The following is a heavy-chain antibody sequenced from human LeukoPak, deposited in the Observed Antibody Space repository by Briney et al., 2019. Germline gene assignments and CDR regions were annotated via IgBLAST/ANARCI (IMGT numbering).Heavy chain of an antibody. J-gene: IGHJ5*02. CDR3: ARHVWFGDGRFDP. V-gene: IGHV4-4*07. CDR1: GGSISSYY. CDR2: IFTSGNT. Sequence: SETLSLTCTVSGGSISSYYWSWIRQPPGKGLEWIGHIFTSGNTNYNPSLKSRVTMSVDTSKNQFSLKLSSVTAADTAVYYCARHVWFGDGRFDPWGQGTLVTVSS. D-gene: IGHD3-10*01.